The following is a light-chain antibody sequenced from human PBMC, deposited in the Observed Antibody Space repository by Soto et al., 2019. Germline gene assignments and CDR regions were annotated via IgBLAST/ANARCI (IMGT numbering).Light chain of an antibody. J-gene: IGLJ3*02. CDR3: SSYTTSNTWL. CDR2: EVS. CDR1: TSDVGGFDS. Sequence: QSALTQPASVSGSPGQSITISCTATTSDVGGFDSVSWYQQHPGTAPRVIIYEVSNRPSGVSYRFSGSKSANTASLTISGLQADDEADYYCSSYTTSNTWLFGGGTKPTVL. V-gene: IGLV2-14*01.